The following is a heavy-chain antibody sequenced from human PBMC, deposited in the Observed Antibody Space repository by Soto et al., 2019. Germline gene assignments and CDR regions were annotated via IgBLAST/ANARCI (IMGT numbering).Heavy chain of an antibody. J-gene: IGHJ3*02. V-gene: IGHV3-48*01. CDR3: ARDAVAVRGGFCALDM. CDR1: GFSLTTHS. D-gene: IGHD6-19*01. CDR2: ISTSGFDI. Sequence: EVQVVESGGGLVQPGGSLRLSCAASGFSLTTHSFNWVRQAPGKGLEWISFISTSGFDIYYADSVTGRFTISRDTAKNSVYLQLDSLRVEDTAVYYCARDAVAVRGGFCALDMWGQGTMVTVSS.